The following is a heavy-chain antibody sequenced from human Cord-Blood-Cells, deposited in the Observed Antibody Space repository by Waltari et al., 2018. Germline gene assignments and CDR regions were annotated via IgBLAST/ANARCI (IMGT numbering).Heavy chain of an antibody. CDR2: IYYSGST. V-gene: IGHV4-39*01. CDR3: PRHRGRVTIFGGVINWFDP. D-gene: IGHD3-3*01. CDR1: GGSISSSSYS. Sequence: QLQLQESGPGLVKPSETLSLTCTVPGGSISSSSYSWCWIRQPPRKGLEWVGSIYYSGSTYHNPSLKSRDTITVEASKNQFSRELSAVTAADTAAYYCPRHRGRVTIFGGVINWFDPWGQGTLVTVSS. J-gene: IGHJ5*02.